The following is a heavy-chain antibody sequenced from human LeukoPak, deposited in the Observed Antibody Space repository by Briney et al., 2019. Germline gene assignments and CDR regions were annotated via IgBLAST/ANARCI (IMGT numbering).Heavy chain of an antibody. J-gene: IGHJ6*03. Sequence: SVTLSLTCAVYGGSFSSYYWSWIRQPPGRGLEWIGDIDHGGITNCNPSLKSRVTISVDTSKNQFSLTLRSVTAADTAVYYCAGLQGHSYYYMDVWGRGTTVTVSS. CDR2: IDHGGIT. CDR1: GGSFSSYY. CDR3: AGLQGHSYYYMDV. V-gene: IGHV4-34*01.